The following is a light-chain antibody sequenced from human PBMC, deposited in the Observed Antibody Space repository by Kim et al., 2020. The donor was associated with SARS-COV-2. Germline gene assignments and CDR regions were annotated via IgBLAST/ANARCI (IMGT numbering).Light chain of an antibody. CDR1: QSVSSNY. CDR2: GAS. J-gene: IGKJ5*01. Sequence: SPGERATLSCRASQSVSSNYVAWYQQKPGQAPRLLIYGASSRATGIPDRFSGSGSGTDFTLTISRLEPEDFAVYYCQQYGNSPITFGQGTRLEIK. V-gene: IGKV3-20*01. CDR3: QQYGNSPIT.